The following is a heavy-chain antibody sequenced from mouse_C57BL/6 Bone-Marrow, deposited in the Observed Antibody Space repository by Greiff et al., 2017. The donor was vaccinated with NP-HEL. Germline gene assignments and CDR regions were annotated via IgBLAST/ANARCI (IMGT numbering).Heavy chain of an antibody. D-gene: IGHD2-2*01. CDR2: IDPSDSYT. J-gene: IGHJ3*01. V-gene: IGHV1-59*01. Sequence: QVQLQQPGAELVRPGTSVKLSCKASGYTFTSYWMHWVKQRPGQGLEWIGVIDPSDSYTNYNQKFKGKATLTVDTSASTAYMQLSSLTSEESAVYCCEGVSTVVKWFAYWGQGTLVTVSA. CDR3: EGVSTVVKWFAY. CDR1: GYTFTSYW.